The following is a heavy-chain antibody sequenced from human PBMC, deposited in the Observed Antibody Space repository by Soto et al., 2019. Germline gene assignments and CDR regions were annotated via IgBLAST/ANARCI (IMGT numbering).Heavy chain of an antibody. V-gene: IGHV1-69*13. Sequence: GASVKVSCKASGGTFSSYAISWVRQAPGQGLEWMGGIIPIFGTANYAQKFQGRVTITADESTSTAYMELSSLRSEDTAVYYCARGGYNWNYGDYYYDGMDVWGQGTTVTVSS. CDR1: GGTFSSYA. CDR2: IIPIFGTA. J-gene: IGHJ6*02. D-gene: IGHD1-7*01. CDR3: ARGGYNWNYGDYYYDGMDV.